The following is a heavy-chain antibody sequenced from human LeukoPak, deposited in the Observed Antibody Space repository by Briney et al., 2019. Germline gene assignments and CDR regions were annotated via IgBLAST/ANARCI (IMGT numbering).Heavy chain of an antibody. D-gene: IGHD5-18*01. Sequence: GGSLRLSCAASGFTFSSYWMSWVRQAPGKGLEWVANIKQDGSEKYYVDSVKGRFTISRDNAKNSLYPQMNSLRAEDTAVYYCASPLGGDTAMGFDYWGQGTLVTVSS. CDR1: GFTFSSYW. CDR3: ASPLGGDTAMGFDY. CDR2: IKQDGSEK. V-gene: IGHV3-7*01. J-gene: IGHJ4*02.